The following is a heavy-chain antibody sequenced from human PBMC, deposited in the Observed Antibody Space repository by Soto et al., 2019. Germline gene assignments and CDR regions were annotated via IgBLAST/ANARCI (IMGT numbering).Heavy chain of an antibody. D-gene: IGHD6-19*01. Sequence: QVQLVQSGAEVKRPGASVKVSCKASGNTFTRFGISWVRQAPGQGLEWMGWISGYNRNTKYAQMVQDRVTMTTDTSTSTAYMELRSLRSDDTAVYYCARVATLAGYDFWGQGTLVTVSS. V-gene: IGHV1-18*01. J-gene: IGHJ4*02. CDR1: GNTFTRFG. CDR2: ISGYNRNT. CDR3: ARVATLAGYDF.